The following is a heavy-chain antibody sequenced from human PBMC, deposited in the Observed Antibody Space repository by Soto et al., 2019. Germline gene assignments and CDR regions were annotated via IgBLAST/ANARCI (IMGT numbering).Heavy chain of an antibody. J-gene: IGHJ6*02. V-gene: IGHV3-30-3*01. Sequence: QVQLVESGGGVVQPGRSLRLSCAASGFTFSSYAMHWVRQAPGKGLEWVAVISYDGSNKYYADSVKGRFTISRDNSKDTLYLQMNSLRAEDTAVYYCARDTPYCSSTSCYSDYYYYYGMDVWGQGTTVTVSS. CDR3: ARDTPYCSSTSCYSDYYYYYGMDV. D-gene: IGHD2-2*02. CDR1: GFTFSSYA. CDR2: ISYDGSNK.